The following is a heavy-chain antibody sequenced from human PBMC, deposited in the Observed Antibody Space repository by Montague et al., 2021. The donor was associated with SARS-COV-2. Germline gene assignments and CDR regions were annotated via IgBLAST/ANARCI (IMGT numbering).Heavy chain of an antibody. Sequence: SETLSLTCTVSGDSTSCPNCYWGWIRQAPGKGLDWIGTIYNSGTTYYNPSLKSRLTLSIDTSKNQFSLKLTSVTAADTTVYYCAGHRNYGDHSLDNWFHPWGQGTLVTVSS. J-gene: IGHJ5*02. CDR3: AGHRNYGDHSLDNWFHP. CDR1: GDSTSCPNCY. V-gene: IGHV4-39*01. CDR2: IYNSGTT. D-gene: IGHD4-17*01.